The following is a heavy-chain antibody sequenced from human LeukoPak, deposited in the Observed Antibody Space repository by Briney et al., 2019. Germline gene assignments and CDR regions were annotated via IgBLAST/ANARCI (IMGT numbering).Heavy chain of an antibody. Sequence: SQTLSLTCTVSGGSISSGGYYWRWIRQHPGKGLEWIGYIYYSGSTYYNPSLKSRVTISVDTSKNQFSLKLSSVTAADTAVYYCAVVPAATNYYYYGMDVWGKGTTVTVSS. CDR1: GGSISSGGYY. V-gene: IGHV4-31*03. D-gene: IGHD2-2*01. CDR2: IYYSGST. J-gene: IGHJ6*04. CDR3: AVVPAATNYYYYGMDV.